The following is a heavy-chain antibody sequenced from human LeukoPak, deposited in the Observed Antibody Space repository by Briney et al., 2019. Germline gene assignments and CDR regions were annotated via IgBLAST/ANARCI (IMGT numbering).Heavy chain of an antibody. Sequence: SVKVSCKASGGTFSSYAISWVRQVPGQGLEWMGGIIPIFGTANYAQKFQGRVTITADESTSTAYMELSSLRSEDTAVYYCARNYDSSGYYYSLDYWGQGTLVTVSS. CDR3: ARNYDSSGYYYSLDY. V-gene: IGHV1-69*13. D-gene: IGHD3-22*01. CDR2: IIPIFGTA. CDR1: GGTFSSYA. J-gene: IGHJ4*02.